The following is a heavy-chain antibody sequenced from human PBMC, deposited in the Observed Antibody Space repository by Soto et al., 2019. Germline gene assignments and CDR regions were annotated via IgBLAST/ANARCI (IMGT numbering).Heavy chain of an antibody. CDR2: INHSGST. J-gene: IGHJ4*02. Sequence: QVQLQQWGAGLLKPSETLSLSCAVYGGSFTGYYWSLIRQPPGKGLEWIGEINHSGSTNYNPSLKSRVTLSVETSKNQFSLPLSSVTASDTAVYYCARGKGYCTTSRCRECGSCFYHFWGQGPLVTVSS. D-gene: IGHD2-8*01. CDR1: GGSFTGYY. V-gene: IGHV4-34*01. CDR3: ARGKGYCTTSRCRECGSCFYHF.